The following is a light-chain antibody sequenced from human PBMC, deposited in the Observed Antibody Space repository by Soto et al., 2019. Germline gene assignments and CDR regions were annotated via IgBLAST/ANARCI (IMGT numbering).Light chain of an antibody. V-gene: IGKV3-20*01. CDR2: GAS. CDR1: QSVSSSY. J-gene: IGKJ1*01. Sequence: DIVLTQSPCTLSLSPVERATLSCRASQSVSSSYLAWYQQKPGQAPRLLIYGASSRATGIPDRFSGSGSGTDFTLTISRLEPEDFAVYYCQQYGSSPLWTFGQGTKVDIK. CDR3: QQYGSSPLWT.